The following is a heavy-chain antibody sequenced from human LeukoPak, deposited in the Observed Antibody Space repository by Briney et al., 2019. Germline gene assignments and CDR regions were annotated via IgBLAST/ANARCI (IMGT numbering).Heavy chain of an antibody. Sequence: GGSLRLSCAASGFTFGDYAMHWVRRAPGKGLEWVSLIRGDGRTTSYAGSVRGRFTISRDNSKNSLYLQMSSLRGEDTAMYYCAKDAVAGTWLHYWGQGTLVTVSS. CDR2: IRGDGRTT. J-gene: IGHJ4*02. CDR1: GFTFGDYA. D-gene: IGHD6-19*01. V-gene: IGHV3-43*02. CDR3: AKDAVAGTWLHY.